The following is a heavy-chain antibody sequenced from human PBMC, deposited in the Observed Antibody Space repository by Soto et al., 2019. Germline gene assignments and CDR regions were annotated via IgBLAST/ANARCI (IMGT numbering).Heavy chain of an antibody. V-gene: IGHV4-39*07. J-gene: IGHJ4*02. CDR2: INHSGSP. CDR1: GGSISSSNYY. CDR3: ARFSSGYYFYFDY. D-gene: IGHD3-22*01. Sequence: PSETLSLTCTVSGGSISSSNYYWSWIRQPPGKGLEWIGEINHSGSPYNNPSLKSRVTISVDTSKNQFSLKPSSVTAADTAVYYCARFSSGYYFYFDYWGQGTLVTVSS.